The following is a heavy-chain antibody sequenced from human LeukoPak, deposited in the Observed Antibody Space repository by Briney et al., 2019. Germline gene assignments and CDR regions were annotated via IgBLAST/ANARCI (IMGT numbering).Heavy chain of an antibody. V-gene: IGHV1-46*01. D-gene: IGHD2-2*01. CDR3: AREAVVVPAASSPFDP. CDR2: INPSGGST. Sequence: ASVKVSCKASGYTFTSYYMHWVRQAPGQGLEWMGIINPSGGSTSCAQKFQGRVTMTRDTSTSTVYMELSSLRSEDTAVYYCAREAVVVPAASSPFDPWGQGTLVTVSS. J-gene: IGHJ5*02. CDR1: GYTFTSYY.